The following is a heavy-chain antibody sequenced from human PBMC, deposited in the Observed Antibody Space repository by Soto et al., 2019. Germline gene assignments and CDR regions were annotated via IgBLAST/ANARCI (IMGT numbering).Heavy chain of an antibody. Sequence: GWSLRLSCAASGFTFSSYAMSWVRQAPGKGLEWVSVISGSGDSTYYADSVKGRFTISRDNSKNTLYLQMNSLRAEDTAVYYCARRNYVGIYFDYWGQGTLVTVSS. V-gene: IGHV3-23*01. CDR2: ISGSGDST. CDR1: GFTFSSYA. J-gene: IGHJ4*02. D-gene: IGHD1-7*01. CDR3: ARRNYVGIYFDY.